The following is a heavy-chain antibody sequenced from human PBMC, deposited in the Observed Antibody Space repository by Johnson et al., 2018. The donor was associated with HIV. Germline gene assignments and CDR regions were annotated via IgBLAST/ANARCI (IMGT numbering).Heavy chain of an antibody. D-gene: IGHD5-18*01. CDR3: AKDGVRNSYGYRLGTFDI. CDR2: ISGSGGST. Sequence: EQLVEAGGGLVQPGGSLRLSCAASGFTFSSYAMSWVRQAPGKGLEWVSAISGSGGSTYYADSVKGRFTISRDNSKNTLYLKMNSLRAEDTAVYYCAKDGVRNSYGYRLGTFDIWGQGTMVTVSS. CDR1: GFTFSSYA. J-gene: IGHJ3*02. V-gene: IGHV3-23*04.